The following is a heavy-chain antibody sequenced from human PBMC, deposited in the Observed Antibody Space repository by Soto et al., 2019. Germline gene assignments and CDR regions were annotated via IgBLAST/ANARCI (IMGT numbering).Heavy chain of an antibody. CDR3: ASRRDIVVVPAAKQPPYFDY. J-gene: IGHJ4*02. CDR1: GGTFSSYT. V-gene: IGHV1-69*02. D-gene: IGHD2-2*01. CDR2: IIPILGIA. Sequence: SVKVSCKASGGTFSSYTISWVRQAPGQGLEWMGRIIPILGIANYAQKFQGRVTITADKSTSTAYMELSSLRSEDTAVYYCASRRDIVVVPAAKQPPYFDYWGQGTLVTVSS.